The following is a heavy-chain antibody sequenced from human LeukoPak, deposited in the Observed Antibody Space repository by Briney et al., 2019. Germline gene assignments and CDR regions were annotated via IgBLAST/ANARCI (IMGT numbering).Heavy chain of an antibody. Sequence: GGSLRLSCAASGFTFSSYGMHWVRQAPGKGLEWVAVISYDGSNKYYADSVKGRFTISRNNSKNTLYLQMNSLRAEDTAVYYCARGGGYFDCWGQGTLVTVSS. CDR2: ISYDGSNK. CDR1: GFTFSSYG. J-gene: IGHJ4*02. V-gene: IGHV3-30*03. D-gene: IGHD4-23*01. CDR3: ARGGGYFDC.